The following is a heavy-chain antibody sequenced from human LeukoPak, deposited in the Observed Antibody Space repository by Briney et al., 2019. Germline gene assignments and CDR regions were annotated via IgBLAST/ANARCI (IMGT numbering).Heavy chain of an antibody. CDR2: ISGSTTVI. D-gene: IGHD1-1*01. CDR1: GFSFNTHT. CDR3: ARVSGRLERQSDLDF. V-gene: IGHV3-48*01. J-gene: IGHJ4*02. Sequence: GGSLRLSCAASGFSFNTHTLAWVRQAPGKGLEWVSYISGSTTVIHYADSVKGRFTISRDNAKNSLYLQMSSLKAEDTAVYYCARVSGRLERQSDLDFWGQGTLVTVSS.